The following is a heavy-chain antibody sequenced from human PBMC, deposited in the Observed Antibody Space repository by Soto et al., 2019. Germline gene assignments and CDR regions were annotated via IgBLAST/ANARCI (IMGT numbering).Heavy chain of an antibody. J-gene: IGHJ4*02. V-gene: IGHV4-59*01. CDR3: ARGWRYYDSSGYFSYFDY. D-gene: IGHD3-22*01. CDR2: IYYSGST. CDR1: GGSISSYY. Sequence: KPSETLSLTCTVSGGSISSYYWSWIRQPPGKGLEWIGYIYYSGSTNYNPSLKSRVTISVDTSKNQFSLKLSSVTAADTAVYYCARGWRYYDSSGYFSYFDYWGQGTLVTVSS.